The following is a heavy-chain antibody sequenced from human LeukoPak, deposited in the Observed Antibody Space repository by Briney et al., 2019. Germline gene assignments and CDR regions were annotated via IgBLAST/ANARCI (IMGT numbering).Heavy chain of an antibody. CDR3: ARELDY. CDR2: ISYDGSNK. J-gene: IGHJ4*02. V-gene: IGHV3-30*04. CDR1: GFTFSSYA. Sequence: GGSLRLSCAASGFTFSSYAMHWVRQAPGKGLEWVAVISYDGSNKYYADSVKGRFTISRDNSKNTLYLQMNSLRAEDTAVYYCARELDYWGQGTLVTVSS.